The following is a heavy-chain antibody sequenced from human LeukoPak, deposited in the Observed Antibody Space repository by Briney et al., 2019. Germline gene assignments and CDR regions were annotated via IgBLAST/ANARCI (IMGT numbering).Heavy chain of an antibody. D-gene: IGHD4-23*01. V-gene: IGHV1-2*02. J-gene: IGHJ3*02. CDR1: GYTFTGYY. CDR2: INPNSGGT. Sequence: ASEKVSCKASGYTFTGYYMHWVRQAPGQGLEWMGWINPNSGGTNYAQKFQGRVTMTRDTSISTAYMELSRLRSDDTAVYYCAREADYGGNSGAFDIWGQGTMVTVSS. CDR3: AREADYGGNSGAFDI.